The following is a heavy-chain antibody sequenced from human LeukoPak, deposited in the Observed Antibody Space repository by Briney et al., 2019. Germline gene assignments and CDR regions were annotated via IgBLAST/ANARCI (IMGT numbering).Heavy chain of an antibody. D-gene: IGHD4-11*01. CDR3: VRHSNPILHGMDV. Sequence: GASVKVSCKASGYTFTSYGISWVRQAPGQGLEWMGWINGYNGNTRYARKFQGRVTMTTDTSTSTAYMELKSLRSDDTGLFYCVRHSNPILHGMDVWGQGTTVTVSS. CDR2: INGYNGNT. CDR1: GYTFTSYG. J-gene: IGHJ6*02. V-gene: IGHV1-18*01.